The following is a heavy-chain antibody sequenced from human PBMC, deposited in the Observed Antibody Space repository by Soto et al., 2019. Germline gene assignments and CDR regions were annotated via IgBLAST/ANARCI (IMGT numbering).Heavy chain of an antibody. CDR1: GGTFSSYT. V-gene: IGHV1-69*02. CDR2: IIPILGVA. J-gene: IGHJ3*01. Sequence: QVQLVQSGADVKKPGSSVKVSCKASGGTFSSYTISWVRQAPGQGLEWMGRIIPILGVANYAHKFQGRVTITADKSTSTAYMELSXXXXEDXXXXXXXXXXXXTAPYWGQGTMVTVSS. D-gene: IGHD2-21*02. CDR3: XXXXXXTAPY.